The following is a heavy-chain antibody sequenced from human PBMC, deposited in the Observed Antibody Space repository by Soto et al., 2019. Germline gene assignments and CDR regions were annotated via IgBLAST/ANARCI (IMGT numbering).Heavy chain of an antibody. J-gene: IGHJ6*02. D-gene: IGHD3-9*01. V-gene: IGHV1-69*13. CDR1: GGTFSSYA. Sequence: ASVKVSCKASGGTFSSYAISWVRQAPGQGLEWMGGIIPIFGTANYAQKFQGRVTITADESTSTAYMELSSLRSEDTAVYYCARASPVRYFDWSLLDYYYYGMDVWGQGTTVTVSS. CDR2: IIPIFGTA. CDR3: ARASPVRYFDWSLLDYYYYGMDV.